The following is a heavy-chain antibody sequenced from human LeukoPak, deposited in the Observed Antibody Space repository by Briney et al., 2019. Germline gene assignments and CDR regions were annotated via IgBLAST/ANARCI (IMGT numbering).Heavy chain of an antibody. CDR3: ARVACSSISCYAQFDY. D-gene: IGHD2-2*01. CDR1: GFTFSSYW. J-gene: IGHJ4*02. CDR2: INSDGSST. Sequence: PGRSLRLSCAASGFTFSSYWMHWVRQAPGKGLVWVSRINSDGSSTIYADSVKGRFTVSRDNAKNTLYLQMNSLRAEDTAVYYCARVACSSISCYAQFDYWGQGTLVTVSS. V-gene: IGHV3-74*01.